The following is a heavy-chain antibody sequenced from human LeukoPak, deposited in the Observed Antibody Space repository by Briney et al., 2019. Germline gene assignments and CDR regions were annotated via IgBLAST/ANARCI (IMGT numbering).Heavy chain of an antibody. CDR1: GFTFSRYG. J-gene: IGHJ4*02. CDR2: ISGSGGST. Sequence: PGGSLRLSCAASGFTFSRYGMSWVRQAPGKGLEWVSSISGSGGSTYYADSVKGRCTISRDNSKNTLYLQMNSLRADDTAVYYCAKPAKTDYADYWGQGTLVTVSS. V-gene: IGHV3-23*01. CDR3: AKPAKTDYADY. D-gene: IGHD1-14*01.